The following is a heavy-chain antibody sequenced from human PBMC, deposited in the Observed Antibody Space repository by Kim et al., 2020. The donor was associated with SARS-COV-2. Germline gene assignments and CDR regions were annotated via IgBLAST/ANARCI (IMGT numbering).Heavy chain of an antibody. CDR2: IIPILGIA. Sequence: SVKVSCKASGGTFSSYTISWVRQAPGQGLEWMGRIIPILGIANYARKFQGRVTITADKSTSTAYMELSSLRSEDTAVYYCAVGYSSSWYSSWFDPWGQGTLVTVSS. CDR1: GGTFSSYT. J-gene: IGHJ5*02. D-gene: IGHD6-13*01. V-gene: IGHV1-69*02. CDR3: AVGYSSSWYSSWFDP.